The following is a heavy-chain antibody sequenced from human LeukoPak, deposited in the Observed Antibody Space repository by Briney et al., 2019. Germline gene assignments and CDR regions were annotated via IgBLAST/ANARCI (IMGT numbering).Heavy chain of an antibody. CDR2: INPKSGGT. V-gene: IGHV1-2*02. Sequence: VASLKASSTASGYTSTGYYMHWVRHAPGQRLECMGWINPKSGGTNYAQKFQGRVTMTRDTSISAAYMELSRLRSDDTAVYYCASSGSYPGYYFDYWGQGTLVTVSS. CDR3: ASSGSYPGYYFDY. D-gene: IGHD1-26*01. CDR1: GYTSTGYY. J-gene: IGHJ4*02.